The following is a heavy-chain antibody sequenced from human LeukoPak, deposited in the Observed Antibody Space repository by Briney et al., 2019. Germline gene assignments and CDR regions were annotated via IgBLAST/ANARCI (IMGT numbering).Heavy chain of an antibody. D-gene: IGHD4-11*01. CDR1: GFTFSSYA. CDR2: ISGSGGST. Sequence: PGGSLRLSCAASGFTFSSYAMSWVRQAPGKGLEWVSAISGSGGSTYYADSVKGRFTIARDNSKNTLYLRINSLRAEDTAVYYCAIDPYRNYSNSKGFDYWGQGTLVTVSS. CDR3: AIDPYRNYSNSKGFDY. V-gene: IGHV3-23*01. J-gene: IGHJ4*02.